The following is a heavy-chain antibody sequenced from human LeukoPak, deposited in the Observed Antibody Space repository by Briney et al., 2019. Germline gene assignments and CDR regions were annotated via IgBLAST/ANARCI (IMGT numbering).Heavy chain of an antibody. J-gene: IGHJ4*02. CDR2: ISYSGNT. V-gene: IGHV4-31*03. CDR1: GGSISSGGYY. CDR3: ARGAPMTTLGR. Sequence: SQTLSLTCTVSGGSISSGGYYWSWIRQHPGKGLEWIGYISYSGNTYYNPSLKSRVTISLDTSKNQFSLKLGSVTAADTAVYYCARGAPMTTLGRWGQGTLVTVSS. D-gene: IGHD3-16*01.